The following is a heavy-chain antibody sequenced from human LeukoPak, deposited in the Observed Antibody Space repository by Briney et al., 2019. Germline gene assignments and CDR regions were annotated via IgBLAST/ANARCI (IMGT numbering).Heavy chain of an antibody. Sequence: SETLSLTCTVSGGSISSSSYYWGWIRQPPGKGLEWIGSIYYSGSTYYNPSLKSRVTISVDTSKNQFSLKLSSVTAADTAVYYCASLTGYSSGWATYYFDYWGQGTLVTVSS. CDR1: GGSISSSSYY. D-gene: IGHD6-19*01. V-gene: IGHV4-39*07. J-gene: IGHJ4*02. CDR3: ASLTGYSSGWATYYFDY. CDR2: IYYSGST.